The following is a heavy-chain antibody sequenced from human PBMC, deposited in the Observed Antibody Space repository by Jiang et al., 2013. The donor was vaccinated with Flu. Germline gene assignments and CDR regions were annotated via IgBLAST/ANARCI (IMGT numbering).Heavy chain of an antibody. V-gene: IGHV1-8*01. CDR3: ASLYGDDDFDY. J-gene: IGHJ4*02. CDR2: MNPNSGNT. D-gene: IGHD4-17*01. Sequence: VRQATGQGLEWMGWMNPNSGNTGYAQKFQGRVTMTRNTSISTAYMELSSLRSEDTAVYYCASLYGDDDFDYWGQGTLVTVSS.